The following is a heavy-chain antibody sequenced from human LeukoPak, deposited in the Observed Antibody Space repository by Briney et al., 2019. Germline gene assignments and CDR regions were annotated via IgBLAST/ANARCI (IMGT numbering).Heavy chain of an antibody. J-gene: IGHJ6*02. Sequence: GESLKISCKGSGYSFTSYWIGWVRQMPGKGLEWMGIIYPGDSDTRYSPSFQGQVTISADKSISTAYLQWSSLKASDTAMYYCGRRVGEWSGSYYYYYGMDVWGQGTTVTVSS. V-gene: IGHV5-51*01. D-gene: IGHD3-10*02. CDR3: GRRVGEWSGSYYYYYGMDV. CDR1: GYSFTSYW. CDR2: IYPGDSDT.